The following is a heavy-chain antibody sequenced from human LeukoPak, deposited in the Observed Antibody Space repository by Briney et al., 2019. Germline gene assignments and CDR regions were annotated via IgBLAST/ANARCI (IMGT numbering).Heavy chain of an antibody. D-gene: IGHD3-9*01. CDR2: IYTSGST. CDR1: GASINTFY. Sequence: PSETLSLTCNVSGASINTFYWTWIRQPAGKGLEWIGRIYTSGSTNYNPSLKSRVTISVDTSKNQFSLKLSSVTAADTSVYYCARQGVAYDILTGYYLGNWFDPWGQGTLVTVSS. V-gene: IGHV4-4*07. J-gene: IGHJ5*02. CDR3: ARQGVAYDILTGYYLGNWFDP.